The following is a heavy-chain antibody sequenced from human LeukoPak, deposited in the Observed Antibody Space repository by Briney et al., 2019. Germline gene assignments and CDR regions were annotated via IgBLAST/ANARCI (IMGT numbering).Heavy chain of an antibody. CDR1: GGSFSGYY. D-gene: IGHD6-13*01. CDR2: INHSGST. J-gene: IGHJ4*02. V-gene: IGHV4-34*01. CDR3: ARGRFSSSWYWGPYYFDY. Sequence: SETLSLTCAVYGGSFSGYYWSWIRQPPGKGLEWIGEINHSGSTNYNPSLKSRVTISVDTSKNQSSLKLSSVTAADTAVYYCARGRFSSSWYWGPYYFDYWGQGTLVTVSS.